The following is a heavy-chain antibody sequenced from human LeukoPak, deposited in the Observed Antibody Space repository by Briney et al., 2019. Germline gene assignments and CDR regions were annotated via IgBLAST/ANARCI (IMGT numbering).Heavy chain of an antibody. J-gene: IGHJ3*02. CDR3: ARGEVGAPSGAFDI. V-gene: IGHV3-30-3*01. CDR1: GFTFSSYA. D-gene: IGHD1-26*01. Sequence: GASLRLSCAASGFTFSSYAMHWVRQAPGKGLEWVAVISYDGSNKYYADSVKGRFTISRDNSKNTLYLQMNSLRAEDTAVYYCARGEVGAPSGAFDIWGQGTMVTVSS. CDR2: ISYDGSNK.